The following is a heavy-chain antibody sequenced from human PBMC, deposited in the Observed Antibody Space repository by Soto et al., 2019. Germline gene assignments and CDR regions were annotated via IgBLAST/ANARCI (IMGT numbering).Heavy chain of an antibody. CDR1: GASVSSGTHF. CDR2: IHYRGST. D-gene: IGHD3-10*01. Sequence: QVQLQESGPGLVKPSETLSLTCTVSGASVSSGTHFWSWIRQPPGKGLEWIGNIHYRGSTSYNPSLRGRVTISLDMSKNQFSLKVTSVTAADTAVYFCARGLRPYGSTTTCHPADVVWGQGTTVTVSS. J-gene: IGHJ6*02. V-gene: IGHV4-61*01. CDR3: ARGLRPYGSTTTCHPADVV.